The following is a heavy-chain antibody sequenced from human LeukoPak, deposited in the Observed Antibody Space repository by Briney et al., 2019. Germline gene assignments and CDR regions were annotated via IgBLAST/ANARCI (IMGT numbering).Heavy chain of an antibody. CDR1: GFAFSSYS. CDR2: ISSSSSTI. J-gene: IGHJ6*03. CDR3: ARDLGEYCSSTSCYWGNYYMDV. V-gene: IGHV3-48*01. D-gene: IGHD2-2*01. Sequence: PGGSLRLSCAASGFAFSSYSMNWVRQAPGKGLEWVSYISSSSSTIYYADSVKGRFTISRDNAKNSLYLQMNSLRAEDTAVYYCARDLGEYCSSTSCYWGNYYMDVWGKGTTVTVSS.